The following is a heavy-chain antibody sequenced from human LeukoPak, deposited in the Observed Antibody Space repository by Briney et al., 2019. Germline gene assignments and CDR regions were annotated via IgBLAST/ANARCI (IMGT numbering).Heavy chain of an antibody. CDR1: GFTFSSYA. CDR3: AKTGIGYDSSGYYYFDY. J-gene: IGHJ4*02. CDR2: ISGSGGST. V-gene: IGHV3-23*01. Sequence: GGSLRLSCAASGFTFSSYAMSWVRQAPGKGLEWVSAISGSGGSTYYADSVKGRFTISRDNSKNTLYLQMNSLRAEDTAVYYCAKTGIGYDSSGYYYFDYWGRGTLVTVSS. D-gene: IGHD3-22*01.